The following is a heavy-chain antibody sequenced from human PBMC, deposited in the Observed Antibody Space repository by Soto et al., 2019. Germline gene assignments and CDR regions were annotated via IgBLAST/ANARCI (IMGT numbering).Heavy chain of an antibody. J-gene: IGHJ2*01. CDR2: IIPIFGTA. CDR3: ARDRXRYYDSSGYYYVGYFDL. Sequence: ASVKVSCKASGGTFSSYAISWVRQAPGQGLEWMGGIIPIFGTANCAQKFQGRVTITADKSTSTAYMELSSLRSEDTAVYYCARDRXRYYDSSGYYYVGYFDLWGRGTLVTVSS. V-gene: IGHV1-69*06. CDR1: GGTFSSYA. D-gene: IGHD3-22*01.